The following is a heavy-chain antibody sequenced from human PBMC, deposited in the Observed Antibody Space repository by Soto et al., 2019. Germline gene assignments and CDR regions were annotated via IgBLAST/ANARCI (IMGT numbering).Heavy chain of an antibody. J-gene: IGHJ5*02. D-gene: IGHD6-13*01. CDR2: ISSSSRTI. Sequence: EVQLVESGGGLVQPGGSLRLSCAASGFTFSSYSMNWVRQAPGKGLEWVSYISSSSRTIYYADSVKGRFTTSRDNAKNSLCLQMNSLRAEDTAVYYCARHPERIAQIGWFDPWGQGALVTVSS. V-gene: IGHV3-48*01. CDR3: ARHPERIAQIGWFDP. CDR1: GFTFSSYS.